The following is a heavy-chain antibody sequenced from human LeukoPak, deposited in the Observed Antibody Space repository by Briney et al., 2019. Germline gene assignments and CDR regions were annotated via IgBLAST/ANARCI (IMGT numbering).Heavy chain of an antibody. CDR3: AKSYSSGWFGLYFDS. D-gene: IGHD6-19*01. J-gene: IGHJ4*02. Sequence: PGGSLRLSCAASGFTFSSYAMTWVRQAPGKGLEWVSTFSGSGDTTYYADSVKGRFAISTDNSKNTLYLQMDSLRAEDTAVYYCAKSYSSGWFGLYFDSWGQGTLVTVSS. CDR2: FSGSGDTT. CDR1: GFTFSSYA. V-gene: IGHV3-23*01.